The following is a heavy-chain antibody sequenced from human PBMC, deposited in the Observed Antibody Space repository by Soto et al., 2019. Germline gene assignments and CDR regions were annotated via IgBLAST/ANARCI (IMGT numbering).Heavy chain of an antibody. V-gene: IGHV3-7*03. CDR1: GFTFSSYW. CDR3: ARVGYSSSHGVDY. CDR2: IKQDGSEK. J-gene: IGHJ4*02. D-gene: IGHD6-6*01. Sequence: EVQLVESGGGLVQPGGSLRLSCAASGFTFSSYWMSWVRQAPGKGLEWVANIKQDGSEKYYVDSVKGRFTISRDNAKNSLYLQMNSLRAEDTAVYYCARVGYSSSHGVDYWGQGNLVIVSS.